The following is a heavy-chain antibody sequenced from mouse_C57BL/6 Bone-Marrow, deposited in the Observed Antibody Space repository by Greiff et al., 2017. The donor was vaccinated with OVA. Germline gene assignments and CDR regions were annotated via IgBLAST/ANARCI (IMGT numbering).Heavy chain of an antibody. J-gene: IGHJ2*01. V-gene: IGHV1-75*01. CDR2: IFPGSGST. Sequence: VQVVESGPELVKPGASVKISCKASGYTFTDYYINWVKQRPGQGLEWIGWIFPGSGSTYYNEKFKGKATLTVDKSSSTAYMLLSSLTSEDSAVYFCARGGGLYYGSSYGYWGQGTTLTVSS. CDR3: ARGGGLYYGSSYGY. CDR1: GYTFTDYY. D-gene: IGHD1-1*01.